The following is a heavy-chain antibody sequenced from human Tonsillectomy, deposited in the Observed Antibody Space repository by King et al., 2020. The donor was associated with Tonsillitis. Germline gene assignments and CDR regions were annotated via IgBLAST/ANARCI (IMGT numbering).Heavy chain of an antibody. J-gene: IGHJ4*02. CDR1: GYTFNGYY. CDR3: ARSAPNDFDRLPTDIDY. V-gene: IGHV1-2*02. D-gene: IGHD3-9*01. CDR2: INPNSGGT. Sequence: QLVQSGAEVKKPGASVKVSCKASGYTFNGYYMNWVRQAPGQGLEWMGWINPNSGGTNYAQKFQGRVSMTRDTSISTAYMELSRLRSDDTAVYFCARSAPNDFDRLPTDIDYWGQGTLVTVSS.